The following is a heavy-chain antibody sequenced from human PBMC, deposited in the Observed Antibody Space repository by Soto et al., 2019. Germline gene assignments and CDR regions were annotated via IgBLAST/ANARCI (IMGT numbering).Heavy chain of an antibody. CDR2: MNGDGSSK. J-gene: IGHJ4*02. CDR1: GFTFRTSW. Sequence: EVQLEESGGDLVQPGGSLRLSCAASGFTFRTSWMSWVRQAPGKGLEWVANMNGDGSSKYYVDSVKGRFTISRDNAKNTLYLQMSSLRAEDTAVYYCAREGWGPAHYGGQGTLVTVSS. V-gene: IGHV3-7*04. D-gene: IGHD2-2*01. CDR3: AREGWGPAHY.